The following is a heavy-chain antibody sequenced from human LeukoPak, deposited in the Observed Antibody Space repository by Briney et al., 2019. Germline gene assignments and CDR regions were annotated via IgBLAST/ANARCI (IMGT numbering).Heavy chain of an antibody. Sequence: GGSLRLSCAASGFTFSSYGMSWVRQAPGKGLEWVSAISGSGGSTYYADSVKGRFTISRDNSKNTLYLQMNSLRAEDTAVYYCANPLWFGDQEVYWGQGTLVTVSS. D-gene: IGHD3-10*01. CDR2: ISGSGGST. V-gene: IGHV3-23*01. CDR1: GFTFSSYG. CDR3: ANPLWFGDQEVY. J-gene: IGHJ4*02.